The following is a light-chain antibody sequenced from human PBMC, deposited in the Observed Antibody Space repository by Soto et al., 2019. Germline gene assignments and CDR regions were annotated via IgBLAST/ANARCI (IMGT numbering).Light chain of an antibody. CDR2: DAS. CDR3: QQYNSYSPKT. V-gene: IGKV1-5*01. Sequence: DIQMTQSPSTLSASVGDRVTITCRASQSISSWLAWYQQKPGKAPKLLIYDASSLESGVPSRFSGSGSGTEFTITISSLQPDDFATYYCQQYNSYSPKTFGQGTKLEIK. J-gene: IGKJ2*01. CDR1: QSISSW.